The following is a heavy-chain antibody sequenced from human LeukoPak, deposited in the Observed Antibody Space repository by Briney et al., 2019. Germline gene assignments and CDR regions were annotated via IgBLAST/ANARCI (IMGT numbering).Heavy chain of an antibody. CDR3: ARGGAFLTD. J-gene: IGHJ4*02. Sequence: SQTLSLTCSVSGGAISSGGYYWSWIRQPPGKGLEWIGYIYFTGSTNYNPSLKSRVTISVDMSNNRFSLNLNSVTAADTAVYFCARGGAFLTDWGQGTLVTVSS. D-gene: IGHD1-26*01. V-gene: IGHV4-61*08. CDR1: GGAISSGGYY. CDR2: IYFTGST.